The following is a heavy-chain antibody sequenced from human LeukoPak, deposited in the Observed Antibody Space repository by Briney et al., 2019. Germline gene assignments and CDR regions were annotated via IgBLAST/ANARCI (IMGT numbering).Heavy chain of an antibody. J-gene: IGHJ6*02. D-gene: IGHD2-15*01. Sequence: GGSLRLSCTASGFNFIDYYMSWVRQAPGKGLEWVSVIYSGGSTYYADSVKGRFTISRDNSKNTLYLQMNSLRAEDTAVYYCARDRIPRYCSGGSCYDRYYYGMDVWGQGTTVTVSS. V-gene: IGHV3-53*01. CDR2: IYSGGST. CDR3: ARDRIPRYCSGGSCYDRYYYGMDV. CDR1: GFNFIDYY.